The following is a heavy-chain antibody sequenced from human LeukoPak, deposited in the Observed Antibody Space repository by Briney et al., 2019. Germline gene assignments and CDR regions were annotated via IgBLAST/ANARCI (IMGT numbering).Heavy chain of an antibody. CDR2: IKQEGSEK. CDR3: ARDPKNGAIAGFY. J-gene: IGHJ4*02. D-gene: IGHD6-19*01. CDR1: GFSFSNYG. V-gene: IGHV3-7*05. Sequence: GGSLRLSCVASGFSFSNYGMSWVRQAPGKELEWVANIKQEGSEKYYADSVKDRFTISRDNAKNSLYLQMNSLRAEDTAVYYCARDPKNGAIAGFYWGQGTLVTVSS.